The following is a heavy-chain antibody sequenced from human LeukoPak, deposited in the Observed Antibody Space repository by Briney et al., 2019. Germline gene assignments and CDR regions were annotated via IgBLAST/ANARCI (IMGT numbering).Heavy chain of an antibody. D-gene: IGHD2-2*01. CDR1: GYSFTSYW. CDR3: ARRSRGYCSSTSCFFDS. Sequence: GESLKISCKGSGYSFTSYWIAWVRQMPGKGLERMGITYPGDSDTRNSPSFQGQVTISAGKSISTAYLQWSSLKAADTAMYYCARRSRGYCSSTSCFFDSWGQGTLVTVSS. V-gene: IGHV5-51*01. J-gene: IGHJ4*02. CDR2: TYPGDSDT.